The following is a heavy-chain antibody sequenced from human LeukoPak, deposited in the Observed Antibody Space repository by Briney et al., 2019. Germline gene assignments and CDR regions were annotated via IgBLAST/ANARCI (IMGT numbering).Heavy chain of an antibody. V-gene: IGHV4-59*08. Sequence: SETLSLTCTVSGGSISSYYWSWIRQPPGKGLEWIGYIYYSGSTNYNPSLKSRVTISVDTSKNQFSLKLSSVTAADTAVYYCARHPYYYGSGSYSRLDHYYGMDVWGQGTTVTVSS. CDR3: ARHPYYYGSGSYSRLDHYYGMDV. CDR1: GGSISSYY. J-gene: IGHJ6*02. D-gene: IGHD3-10*01. CDR2: IYYSGST.